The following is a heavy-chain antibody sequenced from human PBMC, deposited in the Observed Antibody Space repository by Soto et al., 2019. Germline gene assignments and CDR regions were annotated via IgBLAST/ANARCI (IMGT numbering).Heavy chain of an antibody. CDR1: GFRFSDYY. CDR3: ARDTGGSYDF. V-gene: IGHV3-72*01. J-gene: IGHJ4*02. Sequence: EVQLVESGGGLVQPGGSLRLSCAASGFRFSDYYMDWVRQLPGMGLEWVGRTRNKANSYAAEYAPSVRGRFTISRHDSEDSMFLQLNSLKTEVTAVYYCARDTGGSYDFWGQGALVTVSS. D-gene: IGHD1-26*01. CDR2: TRNKANSYAA.